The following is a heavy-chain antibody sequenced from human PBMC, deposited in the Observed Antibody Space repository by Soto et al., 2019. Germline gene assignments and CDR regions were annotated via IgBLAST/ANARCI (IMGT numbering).Heavy chain of an antibody. Sequence: PSETLSLTCTVSGGSISSGGYYWSWIRQHPGKGLEWIGYIYYSGSTYYNPSLKSRVTISVDTSKNQFSLKLSSVTAADTAVYYGARTGSGYYGNYDDWGQGTLVTVDS. CDR3: ARTGSGYYGNYDD. V-gene: IGHV4-31*03. CDR2: IYYSGST. J-gene: IGHJ1*01. CDR1: GGSISSGGYY. D-gene: IGHD3-3*01.